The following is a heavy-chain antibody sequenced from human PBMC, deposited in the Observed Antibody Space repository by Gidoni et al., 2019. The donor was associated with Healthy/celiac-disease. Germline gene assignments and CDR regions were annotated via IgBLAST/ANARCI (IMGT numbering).Heavy chain of an antibody. J-gene: IGHJ4*02. Sequence: QEQLVQSGAEVKKPGAAVKVSCKASGYTFNSQDFNWVRQATGQGLEWMGWMNPTSGNTGYAQKFQGRVTMPRNTSISTAYMVLSSLRSEDTAVYYCARAAGNDYGGNSGGIDYWGQGTLVTVSS. CDR1: GYTFNSQD. D-gene: IGHD4-17*01. CDR2: MNPTSGNT. V-gene: IGHV1-8*01. CDR3: ARAAGNDYGGNSGGIDY.